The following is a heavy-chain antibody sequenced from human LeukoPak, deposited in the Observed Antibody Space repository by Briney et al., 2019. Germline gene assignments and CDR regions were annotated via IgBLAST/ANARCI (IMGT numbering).Heavy chain of an antibody. CDR1: GYSFSSYW. CDR2: IYPGDSKI. D-gene: IGHD3-10*01. Sequence: GESLKISCKGSGYSFSSYWIGWVRQMPGKGLEYMGIIYPGDSKIRYSPSFQGQVTFSVDKSISTAFLQWASLKASDTAIYYSARHTGRPQAGWFDPWGQGTLVTVSS. CDR3: ARHTGRPQAGWFDP. J-gene: IGHJ5*02. V-gene: IGHV5-51*01.